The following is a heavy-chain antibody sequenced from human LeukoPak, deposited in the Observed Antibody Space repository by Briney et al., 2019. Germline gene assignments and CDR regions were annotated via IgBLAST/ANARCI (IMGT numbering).Heavy chain of an antibody. J-gene: IGHJ4*02. CDR3: AKDAYLIAVAGNYFDY. Sequence: GGSLRLSCAASGFTFNSYGMHWVRQAPGKGLEWVAVISYDGNDKFYRDSVKGRFTISRDNSKNTLYLQMNSLRAEDTAVYYCAKDAYLIAVAGNYFDYWGQGTLVTVSS. V-gene: IGHV3-30*18. CDR1: GFTFNSYG. D-gene: IGHD6-19*01. CDR2: ISYDGNDK.